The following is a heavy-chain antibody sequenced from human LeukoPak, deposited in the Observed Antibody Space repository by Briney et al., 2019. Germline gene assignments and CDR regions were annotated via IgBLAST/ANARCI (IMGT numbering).Heavy chain of an antibody. CDR1: GGTFSSYA. D-gene: IGHD2-2*01. V-gene: IGHV1-69*05. J-gene: IGHJ5*02. Sequence: ASVKVSCKASGGTFSSYAISWVRQAPGQGLEWMGGIIPIFGTANYAQKFQGRVTVTTDESTSTAYMELSSLRSEDTAVYYCAREGAGLGYCSSTSCYHWFDPWGQGTLVTVSS. CDR3: AREGAGLGYCSSTSCYHWFDP. CDR2: IIPIFGTA.